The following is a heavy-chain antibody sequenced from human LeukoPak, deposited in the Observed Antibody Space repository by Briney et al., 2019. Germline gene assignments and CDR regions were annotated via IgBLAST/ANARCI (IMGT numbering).Heavy chain of an antibody. CDR3: ARGRSVGYYDSSGYYPYGMDV. V-gene: IGHV3-11*04. J-gene: IGHJ6*02. D-gene: IGHD3-22*01. CDR1: GFTFSDYY. CDR2: ISSSSSTI. Sequence: GGSLRLSCVASGFTFSDYYMSWIRQAPGKGLEWVSYISSSSSTIYYADSVKGRFTISRDNAKNSLYLQMNSLRDEDTAVYYCARGRSVGYYDSSGYYPYGMDVWGQETTVTVSS.